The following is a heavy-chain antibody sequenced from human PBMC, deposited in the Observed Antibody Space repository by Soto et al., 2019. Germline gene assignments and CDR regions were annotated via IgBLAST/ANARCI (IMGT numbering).Heavy chain of an antibody. D-gene: IGHD2-21*01. CDR1: GFTFNTYD. J-gene: IGHJ5*02. Sequence: EVQLVESGGGLVKPGGSLRLSCAASGFTFNTYDMNWVRQAPGKGLEWVSSITTSSAYIYYADSLKGRITISRDNAKKTLFLQMNSLRAEDTAVYYCVRSGTARLLRHSWFDTWGQGTLVNVSS. V-gene: IGHV3-21*01. CDR3: VRSGTARLLRHSWFDT. CDR2: ITTSSAYI.